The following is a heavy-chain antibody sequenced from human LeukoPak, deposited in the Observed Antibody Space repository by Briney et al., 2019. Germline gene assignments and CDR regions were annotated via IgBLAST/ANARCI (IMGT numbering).Heavy chain of an antibody. D-gene: IGHD3-10*01. V-gene: IGHV3-23*01. J-gene: IGHJ4*02. CDR3: AKGGGFGELLSPFDY. Sequence: GGSLRLSCAASGFTFSSYGMSWVRQAPGKGLEWVSAISGSGGSTYYADSVKGRFTISRDNSKNTLYLQMNSLRAEDTAVYYCAKGGGFGELLSPFDYWGQGTLVTVSS. CDR2: ISGSGGST. CDR1: GFTFSSYG.